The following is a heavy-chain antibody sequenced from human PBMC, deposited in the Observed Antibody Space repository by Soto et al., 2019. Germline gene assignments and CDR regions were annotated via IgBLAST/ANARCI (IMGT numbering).Heavy chain of an antibody. CDR2: IYYSGST. J-gene: IGHJ4*02. Sequence: TLSLTCTVSGGSISSGGYYWSWIRQHPGKGLEWIGYIYYSGSTYYNPSLKSRVTISVDTSKNQFSLKLSSVTAADTAVYYCASGRENYYGSGSYPSPFDYWGQGTLVTVSS. D-gene: IGHD3-10*01. V-gene: IGHV4-31*03. CDR1: GGSISSGGYY. CDR3: ASGRENYYGSGSYPSPFDY.